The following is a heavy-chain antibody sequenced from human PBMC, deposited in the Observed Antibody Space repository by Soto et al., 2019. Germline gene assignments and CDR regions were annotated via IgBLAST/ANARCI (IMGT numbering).Heavy chain of an antibody. V-gene: IGHV3-53*01. CDR2: IYNDGTT. CDR3: VRPLPSGRNYGMDV. Sequence: EVQLEESGGGLIQPGGSLRLSCTASGLSVRNNYMSWVRQAPGMGLEWGSVIYNDGTTYYADSVKGRFTLSRDTSKNTLSLQMDSLRAEDTAVYYCVRPLPSGRNYGMDVWGQGTTVTVSS. CDR1: GLSVRNNY. J-gene: IGHJ6*02. D-gene: IGHD3-10*01.